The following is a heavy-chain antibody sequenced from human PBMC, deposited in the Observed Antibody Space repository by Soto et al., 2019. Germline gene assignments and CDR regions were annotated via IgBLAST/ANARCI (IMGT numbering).Heavy chain of an antibody. D-gene: IGHD1-26*01. CDR1: GGSFSGYY. V-gene: IGHV4-34*01. Sequence: SETLSLTCAVYGGSFSGYYWSWIRQPPGKGLEWIGEINHSGSTNYNPSLKSRVTISVDTSKNQFSLKLSSVTAADTAVYYCASLGRGLHDAFDIWGQGTMVTVSS. CDR3: ASLGRGLHDAFDI. J-gene: IGHJ3*02. CDR2: INHSGST.